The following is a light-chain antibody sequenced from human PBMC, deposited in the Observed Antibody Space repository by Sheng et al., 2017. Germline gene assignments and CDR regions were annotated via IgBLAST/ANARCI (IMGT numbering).Light chain of an antibody. J-gene: IGKJ2*01. CDR2: GAS. CDR3: LLHEISPTMYT. V-gene: IGKV3-15*01. Sequence: EIVMTQSPATLSVSPGERATLSCRASQSVSSNLAWYQQKPGQAPRLLIYGASTRATGIPARFSGSGSGTEFTLTISSLQSEDFAVYYCLLHEISPTMYTFGQGTKLEI. CDR1: QSVSSN.